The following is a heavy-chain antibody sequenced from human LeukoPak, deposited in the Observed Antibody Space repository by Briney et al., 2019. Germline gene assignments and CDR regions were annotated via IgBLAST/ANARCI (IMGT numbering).Heavy chain of an antibody. CDR2: ISYDGSNK. CDR3: ARERHSSGYYSFDY. V-gene: IGHV3-30*03. D-gene: IGHD3-22*01. Sequence: PGGSLRLSCAASGFTFSSYGMHWVRQAPGKGLEWVAVISYDGSNKYYADSVKGRFTISRDNSKNTLYLQMNSLRAEDTAVYYCARERHSSGYYSFDYWGQGTLVTVSS. CDR1: GFTFSSYG. J-gene: IGHJ4*02.